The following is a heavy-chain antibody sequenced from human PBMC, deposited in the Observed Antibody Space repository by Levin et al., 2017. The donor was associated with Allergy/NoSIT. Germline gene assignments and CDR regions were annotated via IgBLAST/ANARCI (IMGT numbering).Heavy chain of an antibody. D-gene: IGHD4-17*01. CDR2: IYPTNSDT. CDR1: GYIFNTYY. J-gene: IGHJ4*02. V-gene: IGHV5-51*01. Sequence: GESLKISCKGSGYIFNTYYIGWARQMPGKGLEWMGIIYPTNSDTRVSPSFQGQITISADKSISTAYLQWSSLTASDTAMYYCARYGRHGDPTGGIDYWGQGTLVTVSS. CDR3: ARYGRHGDPTGGIDY.